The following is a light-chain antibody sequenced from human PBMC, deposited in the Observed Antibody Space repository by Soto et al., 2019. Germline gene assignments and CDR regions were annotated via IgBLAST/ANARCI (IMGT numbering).Light chain of an antibody. CDR2: DVS. CDR1: SSDVGGYNY. CDR3: SSYTSSSTLVV. V-gene: IGLV2-14*01. Sequence: QSVLTQPASVSGSPGQSITISCTGTSSDVGGYNYVSWYQQHPGKAPKLMIYDVSSRPSGVSNRFSGSKSGNMASLTISGLQAEDEADYYCSSYTSSSTLVVFGGGTKVTVL. J-gene: IGLJ2*01.